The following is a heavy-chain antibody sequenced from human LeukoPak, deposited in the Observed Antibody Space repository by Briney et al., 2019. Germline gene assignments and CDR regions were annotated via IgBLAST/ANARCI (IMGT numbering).Heavy chain of an antibody. J-gene: IGHJ4*02. V-gene: IGHV4-30-4*08. D-gene: IGHD3-22*01. Sequence: PSQTLSLTCSVSGGSISSGEYYWSWIRQPPGKGLEWIGYIYYSGSTYYNPSLKSRVTISVDTSKNQFSLKLSSVTAADTAVYYCARGRANYYDSSGYYWTDYWGQGTLVTVSS. CDR1: GGSISSGEYY. CDR2: IYYSGST. CDR3: ARGRANYYDSSGYYWTDY.